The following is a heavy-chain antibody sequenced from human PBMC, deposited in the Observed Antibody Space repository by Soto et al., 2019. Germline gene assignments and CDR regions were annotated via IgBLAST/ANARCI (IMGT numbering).Heavy chain of an antibody. Sequence: QVQLVQSGAAVKKPGASVKVSCKASGYTFTSYATHWVRQAPGQRLEWMGWINAGNGNTKYSQKFQGRVTITRDTSASTAYMELSSLRSEDTAVYYCARGKGIYPVDYWGQGPLVTVSS. V-gene: IGHV1-3*01. CDR3: ARGKGIYPVDY. CDR2: INAGNGNT. CDR1: GYTFTSYA. D-gene: IGHD5-12*01. J-gene: IGHJ4*02.